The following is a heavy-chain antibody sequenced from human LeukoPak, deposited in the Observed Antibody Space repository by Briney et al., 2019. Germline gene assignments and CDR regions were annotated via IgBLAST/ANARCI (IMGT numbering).Heavy chain of an antibody. Sequence: PGGSLRLSCGASGFTFSNYWMSWVRQAPGKGLEWVINISQDGSGKNYADSVKGRFTISRDNSKNTLYLQVNSLRAEDTAVYYCARRGDGGRSFDYWGQGTLVTVSS. D-gene: IGHD4-23*01. J-gene: IGHJ4*02. V-gene: IGHV3-7*03. CDR2: ISQDGSGK. CDR1: GFTFSNYW. CDR3: ARRGDGGRSFDY.